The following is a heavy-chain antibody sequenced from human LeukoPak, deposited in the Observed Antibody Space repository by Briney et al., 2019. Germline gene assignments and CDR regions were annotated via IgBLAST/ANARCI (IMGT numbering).Heavy chain of an antibody. D-gene: IGHD5-12*01. CDR1: GFTFSSYS. CDR3: ASPNILATIIGAFDI. J-gene: IGHJ3*02. Sequence: PGGSLRLSCAASGFTFSSYSMNWVRQAPGKGLEWVSSISSSSSYIYYADSVKGRFTISRDNTKNSLYLQMNSLRAEDTAVYYCASPNILATIIGAFDIWGQGTMVTVSS. CDR2: ISSSSSYI. V-gene: IGHV3-21*01.